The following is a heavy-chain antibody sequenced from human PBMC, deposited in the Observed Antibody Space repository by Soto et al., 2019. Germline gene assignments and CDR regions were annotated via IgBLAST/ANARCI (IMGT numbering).Heavy chain of an antibody. CDR2: IIPIFGTA. D-gene: IGHD3-10*01. CDR1: GGTFSSYA. V-gene: IGHV1-69*12. J-gene: IGHJ6*02. CDR3: AREDREYPLDYYGMDD. Sequence: QVQLVQSGAEVKKPGSSVKVSCKASGGTFSSYAISWVRQAPGQGLEWMGGIIPIFGTANYAQKFQGRVTITAAQPTSTASKDLSSLRAGDTAAYYWAREDREYPLDYYGMDDWGQGTTVTVSS.